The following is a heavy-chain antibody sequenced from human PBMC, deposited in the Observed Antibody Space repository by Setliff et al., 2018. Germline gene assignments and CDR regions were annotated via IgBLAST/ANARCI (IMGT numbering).Heavy chain of an antibody. CDR2: IYYTGSP. Sequence: ASETLSLTCTVSGGSISGYYWSWIRQPPGKGLEWIGNIYYTGSPSYSPSLRSRGTISVDTSKNKFSLSLSSVTAADTAVYYCARGGYNGYAVFDDWGQGALVTGLL. J-gene: IGHJ4*02. CDR3: ARGGYNGYAVFDD. CDR1: GGSISGYY. D-gene: IGHD5-12*01. V-gene: IGHV4-59*01.